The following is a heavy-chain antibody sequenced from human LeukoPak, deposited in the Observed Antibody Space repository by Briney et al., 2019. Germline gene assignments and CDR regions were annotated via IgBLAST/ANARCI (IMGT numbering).Heavy chain of an antibody. J-gene: IGHJ6*03. CDR2: IRYDGSNK. CDR3: ARSYSSSWYSYYYYMDV. Sequence: GGSLRLSCAASGFTFSSYGMHWVRQAPGKGLEWVAFIRYDGSNKYYADSVKGRFTISRDNSKNTLYLQMNSLRAEDTAVYYCARSYSSSWYSYYYYMDVWGKGTTVTVSS. CDR1: GFTFSSYG. V-gene: IGHV3-30*02. D-gene: IGHD6-13*01.